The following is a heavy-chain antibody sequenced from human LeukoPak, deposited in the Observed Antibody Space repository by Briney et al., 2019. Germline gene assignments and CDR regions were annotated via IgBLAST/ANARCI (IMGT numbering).Heavy chain of an antibody. J-gene: IGHJ6*02. D-gene: IGHD6-19*01. CDR2: ISYDGSNK. Sequence: GGSLRLSCAASGFTFSSYGMHWVRQAPGKGLERVAVISYDGSNKYYADSVKGRFTISRDNSKNTLYLQMNSLRAEDTAVYYCAKTIAVALYYYYYGMDVWGQGTTVTVSS. CDR1: GFTFSSYG. CDR3: AKTIAVALYYYYYGMDV. V-gene: IGHV3-30*18.